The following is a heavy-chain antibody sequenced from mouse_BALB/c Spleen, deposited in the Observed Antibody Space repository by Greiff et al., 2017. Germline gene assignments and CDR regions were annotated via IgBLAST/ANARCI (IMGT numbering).Heavy chain of an antibody. CDR1: GYTFTDYN. J-gene: IGHJ3*01. V-gene: IGHV1S29*02. Sequence: VHVKQSGPELVKPGASVKISCKASGYTFTDYNMHWVKQSHGKSLEWIGYIYPYNGGTGYNQKFKSKATLTVDNSSSTAYMELRSLTSEDSAVYYCARDATAPFAYWGQGTLVTVSA. CDR2: IYPYNGGT. D-gene: IGHD1-2*01. CDR3: ARDATAPFAY.